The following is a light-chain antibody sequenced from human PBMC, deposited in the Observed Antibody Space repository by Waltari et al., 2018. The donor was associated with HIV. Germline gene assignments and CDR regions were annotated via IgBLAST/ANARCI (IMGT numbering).Light chain of an antibody. V-gene: IGLV1-40*01. CDR1: SSNIGAGYD. Sequence: QSELTQPPSVSAAPGQRVTISCTGSSSNIGAGYDVHWYQQVPGRAPKVVVYVNSNRPPGVPDRFSGSKSGSSASLVITGLQSEEEADYYCQSYDSNLSGLFGGGTKVTVL. J-gene: IGLJ2*01. CDR3: QSYDSNLSGL. CDR2: VNS.